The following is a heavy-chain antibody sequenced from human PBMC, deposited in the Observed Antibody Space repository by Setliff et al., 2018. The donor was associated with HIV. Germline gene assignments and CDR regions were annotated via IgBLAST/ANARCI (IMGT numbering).Heavy chain of an antibody. Sequence: SETLSLTCAVYGESFSGYYWGWIRQPPGKGLEWIGSIYYSGSTYYNPSLKSRVTMSVDTSKNQFSLKLSSVTAADTAVYYCARVSSTYWYSIFRNYYYHMDVWGKGTTVTVSS. CDR2: IYYSGST. CDR3: ARVSSTYWYSIFRNYYYHMDV. D-gene: IGHD2-8*02. J-gene: IGHJ6*03. CDR1: GESFSGYY. V-gene: IGHV4-34*01.